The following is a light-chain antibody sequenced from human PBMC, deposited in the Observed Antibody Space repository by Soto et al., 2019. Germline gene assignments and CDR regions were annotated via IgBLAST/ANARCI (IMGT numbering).Light chain of an antibody. J-gene: IGLJ2*01. CDR2: DVT. CDR3: NSWTTSTTMI. Sequence: QSALTQPASVSGSPGQSITISCTGTSSDIGAYNFVSWYQQHPGKAPKLMLYDVTIRPSGVSNRFSGSKTGNTAFSTISELQAEDEADYNCNSWTTSTTMIFGGGTKVTVL. CDR1: SSDIGAYNF. V-gene: IGLV2-14*03.